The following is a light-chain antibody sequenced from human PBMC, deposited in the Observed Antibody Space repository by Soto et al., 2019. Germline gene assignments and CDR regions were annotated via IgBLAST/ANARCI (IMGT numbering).Light chain of an antibody. V-gene: IGLV2-14*01. CDR1: SSDVGDYKY. CDR3: SSYTSRTTLV. CDR2: EVS. J-gene: IGLJ3*02. Sequence: QSALIQPASVSGSPGQSITISCTGTSSDVGDYKYVSWYQQHPDKAPKLMIYEVSNRPSGVSDRFSGSKFGNTASLTISGLQAEDEADYYCSSYTSRTTLVFGGGTKLTVL.